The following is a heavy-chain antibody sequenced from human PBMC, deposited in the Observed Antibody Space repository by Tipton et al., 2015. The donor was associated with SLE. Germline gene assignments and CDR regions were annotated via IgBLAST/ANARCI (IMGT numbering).Heavy chain of an antibody. CDR1: GFTFSDYY. CDR2: ISSSSSYT. D-gene: IGHD3-16*01. Sequence: SLRLSCTASGFTFSDYYMSWIRQAPGKGLEWVSYISSSSSYTNYADSVKGRFTISRDNAKNSLYLQMNSLRAEDTAVYYCARDWVGHDAFDIWGQGTMVTVSS. J-gene: IGHJ3*02. CDR3: ARDWVGHDAFDI. V-gene: IGHV3-11*06.